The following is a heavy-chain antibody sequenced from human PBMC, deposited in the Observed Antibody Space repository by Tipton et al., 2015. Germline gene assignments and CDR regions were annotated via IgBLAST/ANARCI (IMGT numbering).Heavy chain of an antibody. V-gene: IGHV4-59*01. CDR3: ARGGYYDFLSGHYYGMDV. D-gene: IGHD3-3*01. CDR1: GGSIGDYF. Sequence: LRLSCTVSGGSIGDYFWTWIRQPPGKGLEWIGYIYHSGNTYYNPSLQSRVTISIDTSMNQFSLKLTSVTAADTAVYYCARGGYYDFLSGHYYGMDVWGQGTTVTV. CDR2: IYHSGNT. J-gene: IGHJ6*02.